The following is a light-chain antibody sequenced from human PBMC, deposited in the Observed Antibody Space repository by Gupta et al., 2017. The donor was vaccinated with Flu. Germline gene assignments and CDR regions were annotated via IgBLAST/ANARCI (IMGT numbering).Light chain of an antibody. J-gene: IGKJ1*01. CDR1: QSISSW. Sequence: GDRVTITCRASQSISSWLAWYQKKPGKPPKLLIYMASTLETGVPSRFAGSGSGTEFTLTISSLQPDDFATYYCQEYNRYSWTFGQGTKVEIK. CDR3: QEYNRYSWT. CDR2: MAS. V-gene: IGKV1-5*03.